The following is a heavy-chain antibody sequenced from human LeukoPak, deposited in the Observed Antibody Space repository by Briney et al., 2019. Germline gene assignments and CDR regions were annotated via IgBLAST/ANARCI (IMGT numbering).Heavy chain of an antibody. D-gene: IGHD3-16*01. CDR3: ARHGQRLALDV. J-gene: IGHJ3*01. Sequence: SETLSLTCAVYGGSFSGYYWSWIRQPPGKGLEWIASIHKNGNTNYNPSLRSRVAMSLDTSNNRLSLNLNSVTAADTATYFCARHGQRLALDVWGRGTMVIVSS. CDR1: GGSFSGYY. CDR2: IHKNGNT. V-gene: IGHV4-34*01.